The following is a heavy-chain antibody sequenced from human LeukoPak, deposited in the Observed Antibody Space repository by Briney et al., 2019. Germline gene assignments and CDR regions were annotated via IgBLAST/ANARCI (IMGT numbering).Heavy chain of an antibody. J-gene: IGHJ5*02. CDR2: IIPIFGTA. V-gene: IGHV1-69*05. Sequence: ASVKVSCKASGGTFSTYGINWVRQAPGQGLEWMGGIIPIFGTANYAQRFQGRVTITTDESTTTAYMELSSLRSEDTAVYYCARGFYGFSNSFDPWGQGTLVTVSS. CDR1: GGTFSTYG. CDR3: ARGFYGFSNSFDP. D-gene: IGHD3-16*01.